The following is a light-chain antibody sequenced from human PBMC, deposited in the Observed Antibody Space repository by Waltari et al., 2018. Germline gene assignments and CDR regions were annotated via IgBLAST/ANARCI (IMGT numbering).Light chain of an antibody. CDR1: QSLLHSNGYNF. J-gene: IGKJ2*01. V-gene: IGKV2-28*01. Sequence: DIVMTQSPLSLPVTPGEPASISCRSSQSLLHSNGYNFLDWYLQKPGQSPQLLIYLGSNRASGVPDRFSGSGSCTDFTLKISRVEAEDVGVYYCMQALQTPNTFGQGTKLEI. CDR2: LGS. CDR3: MQALQTPNT.